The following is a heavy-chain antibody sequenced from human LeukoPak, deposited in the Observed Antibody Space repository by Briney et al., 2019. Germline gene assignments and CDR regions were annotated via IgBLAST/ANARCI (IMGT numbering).Heavy chain of an antibody. CDR1: GFTFSSLW. CDR3: ARNLRLHTPRAFDI. Sequence: GGSLSFPLEAFGFTFSSLWMNWVAPAPGKGREGVANIKKDGSENYYVAFVKGRFTISRANAKNSLYLKINSLSAEDTAVYYCARNLRLHTPRAFDIWGQGTKVTVSS. J-gene: IGHJ3*02. D-gene: IGHD5-24*01. CDR2: IKKDGSEN. V-gene: IGHV3-7*05.